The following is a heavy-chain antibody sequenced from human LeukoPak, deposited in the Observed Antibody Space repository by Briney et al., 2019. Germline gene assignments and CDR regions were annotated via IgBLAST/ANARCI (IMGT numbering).Heavy chain of an antibody. J-gene: IGHJ4*02. V-gene: IGHV4-30-4*08. CDR2: IFYSGST. Sequence: PSQTLSLTCTVSGDSISSGDYYWSWIRQPPGKGLEWIGYIFYSGSTYYNPSLKSRVTISLDTSKNQFSLKLSSVTAADTAVYYCAREGPRSRITIFGVVINPKYYFDYWGQGTLVTVSS. D-gene: IGHD3-3*01. CDR3: AREGPRSRITIFGVVINPKYYFDY. CDR1: GDSISSGDYY.